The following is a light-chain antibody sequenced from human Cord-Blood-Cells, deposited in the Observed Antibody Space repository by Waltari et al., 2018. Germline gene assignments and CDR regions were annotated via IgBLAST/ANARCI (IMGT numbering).Light chain of an antibody. CDR3: QQYSSSPLT. J-gene: IGKJ4*02. V-gene: IGKV3-20*01. CDR2: VAS. CDR1: QSVSSSY. Sequence: EIVLTQSPRTLSLSPGERATLSCRANQSVSSSYLACYQQKPGQAPSLLICVASSTATVIPGRFSGGWSRAYFTTISSLEEPEYSALYCCQQYSSSPLTFCGGDKVGIK.